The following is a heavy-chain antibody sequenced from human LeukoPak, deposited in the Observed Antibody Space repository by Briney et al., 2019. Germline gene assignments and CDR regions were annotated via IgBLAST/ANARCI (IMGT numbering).Heavy chain of an antibody. Sequence: PGGSLRLSCAASGFTFNYYSMNWVRQAPGKGLKWVSGISESGAITHYADSVKGRFTISRDNSKTTVFLQMNSLRAEDTAVYYCAVSVRFERVWHYFNNWGQGTQVTVSS. J-gene: IGHJ4*02. CDR2: ISESGAIT. D-gene: IGHD3-9*01. V-gene: IGHV3-23*01. CDR3: AVSVRFERVWHYFNN. CDR1: GFTFNYYS.